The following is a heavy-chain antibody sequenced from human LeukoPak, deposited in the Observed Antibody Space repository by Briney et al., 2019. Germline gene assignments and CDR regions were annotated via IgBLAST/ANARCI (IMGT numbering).Heavy chain of an antibody. J-gene: IGHJ4*02. CDR2: IYYSGST. V-gene: IGHV4-59*08. CDR1: GGSISSYY. CDR3: ARAIEVGAMTPFDY. D-gene: IGHD1-26*01. Sequence: SETLSLTCTVSGGSISSYYWSWIRQPPGKGLEWIGYIYYSGSTNYNPSLKSRVTISVDTSKNQFSLKLSSVTAADTAVYYCARAIEVGAMTPFDYWGQGTLVTVSS.